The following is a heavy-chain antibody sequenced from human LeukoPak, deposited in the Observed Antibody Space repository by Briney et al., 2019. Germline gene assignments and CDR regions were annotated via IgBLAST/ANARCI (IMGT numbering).Heavy chain of an antibody. V-gene: IGHV4-34*01. CDR1: GGSFSGYY. CDR2: INHSGST. CDR3: ARVGIAVAYGAFDI. J-gene: IGHJ3*02. Sequence: SETLPLTCAVYGGSFSGYYWSWIRQPPGKGLEWIGEINHSGSTNYNPSLKSRVTISVDTSKNQFSLKLSSVTAADTAVYYCARVGIAVAYGAFDIWGQGTMVTVSS. D-gene: IGHD6-19*01.